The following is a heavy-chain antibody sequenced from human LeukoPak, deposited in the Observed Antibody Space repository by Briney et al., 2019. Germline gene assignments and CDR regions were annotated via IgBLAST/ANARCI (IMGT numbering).Heavy chain of an antibody. CDR2: INPNSGGT. V-gene: IGHV1-2*02. J-gene: IGHJ4*02. CDR1: GYTFTGYY. D-gene: IGHD4/OR15-4a*01. Sequence: ASVKVSCKASGYTFTGYYMHWVRQAPGQGLEWMGWINPNSGGTNYAQKFQGRVTMTRDTSISTAYMELSRLRSDDTAVYYCARAHRLLTPYYFDYWAREPWSPSPQ. CDR3: ARAHRLLTPYYFDY.